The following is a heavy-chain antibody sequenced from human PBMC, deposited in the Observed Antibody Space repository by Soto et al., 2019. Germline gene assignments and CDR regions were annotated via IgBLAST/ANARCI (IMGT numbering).Heavy chain of an antibody. J-gene: IGHJ4*02. CDR2: IYYLGNT. CDR1: GGSISSSSSY. V-gene: IGHV4-39*01. Sequence: SETLSLTCTVSGGSISSSSSYWGWIRQPPGKGLEWVGSIYYLGNTYYNPSLGSRVTISVDTSKNQFSLKLRSVTAADTAVFYCAGLYPYESSGYLLTYWGRGALVTGSS. CDR3: AGLYPYESSGYLLTY. D-gene: IGHD3-22*01.